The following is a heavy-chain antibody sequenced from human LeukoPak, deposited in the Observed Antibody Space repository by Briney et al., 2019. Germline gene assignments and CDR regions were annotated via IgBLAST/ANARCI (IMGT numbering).Heavy chain of an antibody. Sequence: GGSLRLSCAASGFTSSSYWMSWVRQAPGKGLEWVANIKKDGSEKYYVDSVKGRFTISRDNAKNSLYLQMNSLRAEDTAVYFCARGLYSSTTYYFDYWGQGTLVTVSS. D-gene: IGHD6-13*01. CDR1: GFTSSSYW. CDR2: IKKDGSEK. CDR3: ARGLYSSTTYYFDY. V-gene: IGHV3-7*03. J-gene: IGHJ4*02.